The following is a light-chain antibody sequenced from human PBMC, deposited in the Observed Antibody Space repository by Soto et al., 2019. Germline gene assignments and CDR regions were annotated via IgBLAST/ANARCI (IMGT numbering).Light chain of an antibody. CDR1: QNIKTY. Sequence: DIQMTQSPSSLSAYVGDRVAISCRASQNIKTYLNWYQQKPGKAPKLLIFTATSLQSGLPSRFSGSGSATNFTLTISSLQPEDFATYYCQQTYITPRTFGQGTEVEI. CDR2: TAT. CDR3: QQTYITPRT. J-gene: IGKJ1*01. V-gene: IGKV1-39*01.